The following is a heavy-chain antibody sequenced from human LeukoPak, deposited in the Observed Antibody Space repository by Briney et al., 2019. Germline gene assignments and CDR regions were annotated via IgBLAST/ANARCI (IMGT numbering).Heavy chain of an antibody. CDR3: ARVKYFDL. J-gene: IGHJ4*02. CDR2: IKQDGSEK. CDR1: GFTFSNYW. D-gene: IGHD2/OR15-2a*01. V-gene: IGHV3-7*01. Sequence: QPGGSLRLSCAASGFTFSNYWMSWVRQAPGKGLEWVANIKQDGSEKYYVDSVKGRFTISRDNAKNSLYLQMNSLRADDTAVYYCARVKYFDLWGQGTPVTVSS.